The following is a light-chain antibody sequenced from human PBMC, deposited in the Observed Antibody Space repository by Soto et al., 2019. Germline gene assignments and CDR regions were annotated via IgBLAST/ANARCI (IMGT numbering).Light chain of an antibody. CDR1: QSVLYSSNNKNY. CDR2: WAS. J-gene: IGKJ2*01. Sequence: DIVMTQSPDSLAASLGERATINCKSSQSVLYSSNNKNYLAWYQQKPGQPPKLLIYWASTRESGVPDRFSGSGSGTDFTLTISSLQAEDVAVYYCQQYYSHSGTFGQGTKLEIK. V-gene: IGKV4-1*01. CDR3: QQYYSHSGT.